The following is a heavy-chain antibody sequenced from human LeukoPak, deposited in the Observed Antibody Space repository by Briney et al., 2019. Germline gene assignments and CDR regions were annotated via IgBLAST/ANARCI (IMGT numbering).Heavy chain of an antibody. V-gene: IGHV1-58*01. J-gene: IGHJ4*02. CDR3: AAELEMALDY. CDR2: FVVGSGNT. D-gene: IGHD5-24*01. Sequence: SVKVSCKASGFTFTSSAVQWGRQARGQRLEWIGWFVVGSGNTNYEQKFQERVTITRDMSTSTAYMELSSLRSEDTAVYYCAAELEMALDYWGQGTLVTVSS. CDR1: GFTFTSSA.